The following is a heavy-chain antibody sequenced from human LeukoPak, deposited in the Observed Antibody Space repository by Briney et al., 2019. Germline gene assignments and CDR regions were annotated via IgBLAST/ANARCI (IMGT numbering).Heavy chain of an antibody. Sequence: GGSLRLSCVASGFTFSSYTMNWVRQAPGKGLEWVSSITSSSTYIYYADSVKGRFTISRDNAKNSLYLQMNSLRAEDTAVYYCVITSATGPLDYWGQGTLVTVSS. CDR2: ITSSSTYI. CDR1: GFTFSSYT. V-gene: IGHV3-21*01. D-gene: IGHD1-14*01. J-gene: IGHJ4*02. CDR3: VITSATGPLDY.